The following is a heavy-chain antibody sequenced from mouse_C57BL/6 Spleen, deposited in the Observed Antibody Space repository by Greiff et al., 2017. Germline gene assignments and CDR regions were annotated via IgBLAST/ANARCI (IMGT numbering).Heavy chain of an antibody. CDR2: IDPETGGT. CDR1: GYTFTDYE. D-gene: IGHD2-4*01. V-gene: IGHV1-15*01. J-gene: IGHJ3*01. Sequence: QVQLQQSGAELVRPGASVTLSCKASGYTFTDYEMHWVKQTPVHGLEWIGAIDPETGGTAYNQKFKGKAILTADKSSSTAYMELRSLTSEDSAVYYCTRSYDDTGVVWFAYWGQGTLVTVSA. CDR3: TRSYDDTGVVWFAY.